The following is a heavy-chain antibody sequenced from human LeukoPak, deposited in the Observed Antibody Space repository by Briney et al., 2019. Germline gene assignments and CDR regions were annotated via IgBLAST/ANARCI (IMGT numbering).Heavy chain of an antibody. CDR1: GGTFSSYP. Sequence: SVKVSCKASGGTFSSYPISWVRQAPGQGLEWMGGIIPIFGTANYAQKFQGRVTITTDESTSTAYMELSSLRSEDTAVYYCARGGITMVRGVIIDYYYYMDVWGKGTTVTVSS. CDR3: ARGGITMVRGVIIDYYYYMDV. J-gene: IGHJ6*03. D-gene: IGHD3-10*01. V-gene: IGHV1-69*05. CDR2: IIPIFGTA.